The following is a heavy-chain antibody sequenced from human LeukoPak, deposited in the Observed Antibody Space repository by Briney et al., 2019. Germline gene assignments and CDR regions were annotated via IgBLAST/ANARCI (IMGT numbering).Heavy chain of an antibody. CDR3: ARAGDLVVVPHFDY. CDR1: RFTFSSYG. Sequence: GGTLRLSCAASRFTFSSYGMSWVRQAPGKGLEWVSAISGSGGSTYYADSVKGRFTISRDNSKNTLYLQMNSLRAEDTAVYYCARAGDLVVVPHFDYWGQGTLVTVSS. D-gene: IGHD2-2*01. V-gene: IGHV3-23*01. J-gene: IGHJ4*02. CDR2: ISGSGGST.